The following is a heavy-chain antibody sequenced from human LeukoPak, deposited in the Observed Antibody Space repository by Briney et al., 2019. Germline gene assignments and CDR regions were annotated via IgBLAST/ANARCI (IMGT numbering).Heavy chain of an antibody. J-gene: IGHJ4*02. Sequence: SETLSLTCTVSGGSISSYYWSWIRQPPGKGLEWIGYISYSGSTNYNPSLKSRVTISVDTSKNQFSLKLSSVTAADTAVYYCAIFDYYDPRFDYWGQGTLVTVSS. V-gene: IGHV4-59*01. CDR1: GGSISSYY. CDR3: AIFDYYDPRFDY. CDR2: ISYSGST. D-gene: IGHD3-22*01.